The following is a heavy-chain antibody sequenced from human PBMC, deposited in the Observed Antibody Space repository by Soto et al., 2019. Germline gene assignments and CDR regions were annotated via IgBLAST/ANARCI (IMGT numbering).Heavy chain of an antibody. J-gene: IGHJ5*02. CDR2: ISGSGRTI. CDR1: GIVFSDY. D-gene: IGHD3-16*01. Sequence: QVQLLESGGGLVKPGGPLRLSCAASGIVFSDYMSWVRQAPGKGLEWLSYISGSGRTIYSADSVKGRFTISRDNATNSLYLQMNSLRAEDTAVYYCARLPFPWGWFDPWGQGTLVTVSS. V-gene: IGHV3-11*01. CDR3: ARLPFPWGWFDP.